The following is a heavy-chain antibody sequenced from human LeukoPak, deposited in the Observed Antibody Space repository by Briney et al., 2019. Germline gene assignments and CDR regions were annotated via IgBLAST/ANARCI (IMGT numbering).Heavy chain of an antibody. Sequence: PGGSLSLTCAASGFTFNTFWRHWVRQAPGEGLVWVSRVNNDGIDATYADSVKGRFTISRDNAKNTVYLQMNSLRDDDTAVYYCVRGHLGPDYWGQGTLVTVSS. CDR2: VNNDGIDA. CDR3: VRGHLGPDY. V-gene: IGHV3-74*01. CDR1: GFTFNTFW. J-gene: IGHJ4*02. D-gene: IGHD3-16*01.